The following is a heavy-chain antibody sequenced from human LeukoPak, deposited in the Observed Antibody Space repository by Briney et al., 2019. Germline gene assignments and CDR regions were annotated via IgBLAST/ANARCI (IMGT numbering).Heavy chain of an antibody. CDR2: IGSAI. Sequence: PGGSLRLSCVASGFTFSDFSLNWVRQAPGKGLEWISYIGSAIYYADSVKGRFTISRDNAKNSLYLQMNSLRAEDTAVYYCARSFAYWGQGTLVTVSS. CDR1: GFTFSDFS. CDR3: ARSFAY. J-gene: IGHJ4*02. V-gene: IGHV3-48*01.